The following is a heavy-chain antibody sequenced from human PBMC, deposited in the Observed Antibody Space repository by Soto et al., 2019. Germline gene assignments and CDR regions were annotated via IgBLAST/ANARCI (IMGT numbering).Heavy chain of an antibody. Sequence: PGESLKISCKGSGYSFTNYWIAWVHQMPGAGLEWMGIIYPGDSDPRYSPSFQGQVTISADKSISTAYLQWSSLQASDSAIYYCARRPCSGGSCYFNYWGQGTLVTVSS. CDR2: IYPGDSDP. J-gene: IGHJ4*02. CDR3: ARRPCSGGSCYFNY. CDR1: GYSFTNYW. V-gene: IGHV5-51*07. D-gene: IGHD2-15*01.